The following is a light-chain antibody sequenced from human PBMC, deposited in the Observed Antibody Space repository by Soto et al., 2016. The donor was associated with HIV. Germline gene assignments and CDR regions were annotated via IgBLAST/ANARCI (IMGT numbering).Light chain of an antibody. J-gene: IGLJ3*02. CDR2: DDT. Sequence: SYVLTQPPSVSVAPGKTATITCGGNNIGGKSVHWYQQKPDQAPILVVYDDTDRPSGIPERFSGSNSGNTATLTITRVKPGMDADYYCQVWDTHSDWVFGGGTRLAVL. CDR1: NIGGKS. CDR3: QVWDTHSDWV. V-gene: IGLV3-21*03.